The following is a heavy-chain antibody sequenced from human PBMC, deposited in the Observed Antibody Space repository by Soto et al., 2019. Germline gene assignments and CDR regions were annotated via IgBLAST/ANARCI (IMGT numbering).Heavy chain of an antibody. D-gene: IGHD7-27*01. CDR1: GFSFSISP. J-gene: IGHJ4*02. V-gene: IGHV3-30-3*01. Sequence: QVQLVESGGGVVQPGRSLRLSCAASGFSFSISPMHWVRQAPGKGPEWVALISYDGTNKFYADSVKGRFTISRDNSKSTLYLQVDSLRPEDAAVYYCARDPKTSGGQHWAFNYFDSWAREPWSPSPQ. CDR2: ISYDGTNK. CDR3: ARDPKTSGGQHWAFNYFDS.